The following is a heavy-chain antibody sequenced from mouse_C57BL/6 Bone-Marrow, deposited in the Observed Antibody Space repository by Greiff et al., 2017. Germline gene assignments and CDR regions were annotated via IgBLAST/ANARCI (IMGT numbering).Heavy chain of an antibody. CDR1: GYSFTGYY. CDR2: INPSTGGT. J-gene: IGHJ3*01. D-gene: IGHD2-1*01. Sequence: EVQLQQSGPELVKPGASVKISCKASGYSFTGYYMNWVKQSPEKSLEWIGEINPSTGGTTYNQKFKAKATLTVDKSSSTAYMQIKSLTSEDSAVYFCAGSGNYRFAYWGQGTLVTGSA. CDR3: AGSGNYRFAY. V-gene: IGHV1-42*01.